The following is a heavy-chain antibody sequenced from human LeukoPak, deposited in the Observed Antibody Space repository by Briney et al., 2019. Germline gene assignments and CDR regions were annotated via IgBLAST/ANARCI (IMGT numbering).Heavy chain of an antibody. CDR1: GGSISSGGYY. D-gene: IGHD3-16*02. Sequence: SETLSLTCTVSGGSISSGGYYWSWNRQHPGKGLEWIGYIYYSGSTYYNPSLKSRVTISVDTSKNQFSLKLSSVTAADTAVYYCARSSGYPFDYWGQGTLVTVSS. J-gene: IGHJ4*02. V-gene: IGHV4-31*03. CDR2: IYYSGST. CDR3: ARSSGYPFDY.